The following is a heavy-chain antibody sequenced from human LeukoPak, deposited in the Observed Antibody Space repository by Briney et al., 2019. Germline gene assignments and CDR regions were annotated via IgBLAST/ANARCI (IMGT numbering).Heavy chain of an antibody. Sequence: TSQTLSLTCTVSGGSISSGGYYWRWIRQHPGKGLEWIGYIYYSGSTYYNPSLKSRVTISVDTSKNQFSLKLSSVTAADTAVYYCARGARSSGWSLDYWGQGTLVTVSS. CDR3: ARGARSSGWSLDY. CDR1: GGSISSGGYY. CDR2: IYYSGST. D-gene: IGHD6-19*01. J-gene: IGHJ4*02. V-gene: IGHV4-31*03.